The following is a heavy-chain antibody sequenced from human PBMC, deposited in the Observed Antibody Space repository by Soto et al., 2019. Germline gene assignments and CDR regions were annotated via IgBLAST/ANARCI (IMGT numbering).Heavy chain of an antibody. Sequence: SETLSLTCTVSGGSISSYYWSWIRQPPGKGLEWIGYIYYSGSTNYNPSPKSRVTISVDTSKNQFSLKLSSVTAADTAVYYCARDIYYYGSGGFLESPSVRPYYYYYGMDVWGQGTTVTVSS. CDR2: IYYSGST. D-gene: IGHD3-10*01. CDR1: GGSISSYY. J-gene: IGHJ6*02. V-gene: IGHV4-59*01. CDR3: ARDIYYYGSGGFLESPSVRPYYYYYGMDV.